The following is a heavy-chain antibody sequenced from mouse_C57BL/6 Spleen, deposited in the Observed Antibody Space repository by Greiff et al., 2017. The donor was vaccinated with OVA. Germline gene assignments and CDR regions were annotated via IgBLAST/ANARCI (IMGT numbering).Heavy chain of an antibody. D-gene: IGHD1-1*01. CDR2: INPSSGYT. V-gene: IGHV1-7*01. Sequence: VKLVESGAELAKPGASVKLSCKASGYTFTSYWMHWVQQRPGQGLEWIGYINPSSGYTKYNQKFKDKATLTAAKSSSTTYMQLSSLTYEDSAVYYCASLSTVVATGYFDVWGTGTTVTVSS. CDR3: ASLSTVVATGYFDV. CDR1: GYTFTSYW. J-gene: IGHJ1*03.